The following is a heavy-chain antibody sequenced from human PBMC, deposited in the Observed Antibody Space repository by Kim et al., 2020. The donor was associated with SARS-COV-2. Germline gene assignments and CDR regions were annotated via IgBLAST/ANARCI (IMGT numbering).Heavy chain of an antibody. CDR3: AREYSSSWHYFDY. Sequence: YAQKFQGRVTITADESTSTAYMELSSLRSEDTAVYYCAREYSSSWHYFDYWGQGTLVTVSS. D-gene: IGHD6-13*01. V-gene: IGHV1-69*01. J-gene: IGHJ4*02.